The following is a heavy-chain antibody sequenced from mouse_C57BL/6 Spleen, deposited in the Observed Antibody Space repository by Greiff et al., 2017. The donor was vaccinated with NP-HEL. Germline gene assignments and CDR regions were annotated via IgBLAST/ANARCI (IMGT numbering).Heavy chain of an antibody. Sequence: ESGAELVRPGASVTLSCKASGYTFTDYEMHWVKQTPVHGLEWIGAIDPETGGTAYNQKFKGKAILTADKSSSTAYMELRSLTSEDSAVYYCTRASSGYVDYWGQGTTLTVSS. CDR2: IDPETGGT. J-gene: IGHJ2*01. V-gene: IGHV1-15*01. D-gene: IGHD3-2*02. CDR3: TRASSGYVDY. CDR1: GYTFTDYE.